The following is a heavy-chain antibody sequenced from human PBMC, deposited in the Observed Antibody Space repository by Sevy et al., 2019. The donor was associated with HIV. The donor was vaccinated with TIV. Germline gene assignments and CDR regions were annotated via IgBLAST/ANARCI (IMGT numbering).Heavy chain of an antibody. CDR1: GFTFGDYC. CDR2: LKSDVYGGTV. Sequence: GGCLRLSCTASGFTFGDYCMSWVRQAPGKGLEWVAFLKSDVYGGTVDHAASVRGRFVISRDDSKTIAYLQMNDLITEDTGVYYCTRWKAAQSIFDYWGQGALVTVSS. D-gene: IGHD6-13*01. CDR3: TRWKAAQSIFDY. V-gene: IGHV3-49*04. J-gene: IGHJ4*02.